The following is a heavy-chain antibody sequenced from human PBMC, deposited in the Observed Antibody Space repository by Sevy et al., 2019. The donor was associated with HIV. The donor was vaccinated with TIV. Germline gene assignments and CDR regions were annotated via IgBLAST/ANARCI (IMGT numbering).Heavy chain of an antibody. Sequence: GESLKISCAASGFTFSSYWMSWVRQAPGKGLEWVANIKQDGSEKYYVDSVKGRFTISSDNAKNSLYLQMNSLRAEDTAVYYCARDVVGYFDYWGQGTLVTVSS. CDR3: ARDVVGYFDY. CDR2: IKQDGSEK. V-gene: IGHV3-7*01. J-gene: IGHJ4*02. CDR1: GFTFSSYW.